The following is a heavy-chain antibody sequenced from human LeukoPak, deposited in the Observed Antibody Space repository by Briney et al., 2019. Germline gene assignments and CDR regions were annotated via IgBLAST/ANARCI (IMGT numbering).Heavy chain of an antibody. CDR3: AREDIVVVPAAIHYYGMDV. CDR1: GFTSSSYW. D-gene: IGHD2-2*01. V-gene: IGHV3-48*04. J-gene: IGHJ6*04. CDR2: ISSSGSTI. Sequence: GGSLRLSCAASGFTSSSYWMHWVRQAPGKGLEWVSYISSSGSTIYYADSVKGRFTISRDNAKNSLYLQMNSLRAEDTAVYYCAREDIVVVPAAIHYYGMDVWGKGTTVTVSS.